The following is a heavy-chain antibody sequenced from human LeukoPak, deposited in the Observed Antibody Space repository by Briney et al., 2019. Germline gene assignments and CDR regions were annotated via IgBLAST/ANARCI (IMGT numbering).Heavy chain of an antibody. CDR1: GFTFSSYA. J-gene: IGHJ5*02. D-gene: IGHD3-3*01. CDR3: AKGIFGVVIGNWFDP. V-gene: IGHV3-23*01. Sequence: PGGSLRLSCAASGFTFSSYAMSWVRQAPGEGLEWVSAISGSGGSTYYADSVKGRFTISRDNSKNTLYLQMNSLRAEDTAVYYCAKGIFGVVIGNWFDPWGQGTLVTVSS. CDR2: ISGSGGST.